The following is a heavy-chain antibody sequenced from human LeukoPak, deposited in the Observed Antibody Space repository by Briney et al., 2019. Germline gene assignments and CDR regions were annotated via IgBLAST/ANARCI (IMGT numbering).Heavy chain of an antibody. Sequence: SETLSLTCAVYGGSFSGYYWSWIRQPPGKGLEWIGEINHSGSTNYNPSLMSRVTISVDTSKNQFSLKLSSVTAADTAVYYCATNSYYYDSSGYYPLDYWGQGTLVTVSS. J-gene: IGHJ4*02. CDR2: INHSGST. CDR1: GGSFSGYY. V-gene: IGHV4-34*01. CDR3: ATNSYYYDSSGYYPLDY. D-gene: IGHD3-22*01.